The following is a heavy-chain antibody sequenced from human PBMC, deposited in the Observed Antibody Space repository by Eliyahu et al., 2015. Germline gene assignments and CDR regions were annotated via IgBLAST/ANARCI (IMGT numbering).Heavy chain of an antibody. D-gene: IGHD1-1*01. CDR2: ISGSGGST. V-gene: IGHV3-23*01. Sequence: EVQLLESGGGLVQPGGSLXLSCXXSGFTFXSXXXXWXRQAPGKGLEWVSAISGSGGSTYYADSVKGRFTISRDNSKNTVYMQMNSLRAEDTAVYYCAKDGNGARRINWFDPWGQGTLVTVSS. CDR3: AKDGNGARRINWFDP. CDR1: GFTFXSXX. J-gene: IGHJ5*02.